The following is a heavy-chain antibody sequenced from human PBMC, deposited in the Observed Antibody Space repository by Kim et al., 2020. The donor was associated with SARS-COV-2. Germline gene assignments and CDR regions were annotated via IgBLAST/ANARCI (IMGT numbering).Heavy chain of an antibody. CDR3: ATLWGGYNYVSADAFDI. CDR1: GFTFSSYG. D-gene: IGHD5-12*01. J-gene: IGHJ3*02. CDR2: ISYDGSNK. V-gene: IGHV3-30*03. Sequence: GGSLRLSCAASGFTFSSYGMHWVRQAPGKGLEWVAVISYDGSNKYYADSVKGRFTISRDNSKNTLYLQMNSLRAEDTAVYYCATLWGGYNYVSADAFDIWGQGTMVTVSS.